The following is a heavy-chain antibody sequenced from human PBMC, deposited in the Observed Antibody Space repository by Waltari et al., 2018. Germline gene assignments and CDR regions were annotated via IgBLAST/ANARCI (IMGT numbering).Heavy chain of an antibody. CDR2: ITSDRSNT. J-gene: IGHJ6*02. CDR1: GFTFSRYW. V-gene: IGHV3-74*01. Sequence: EVQLVESGGGLVQPGGSLRLSCAASGFTFSRYWMVWVRQAPGTGLAWVSHITSDRSNTGYADSVKGRFTISRDNAKNTLYMEMNSLRDEDTAVYYCVRDRGMDAWGQGTTVTVSS. CDR3: VRDRGMDA.